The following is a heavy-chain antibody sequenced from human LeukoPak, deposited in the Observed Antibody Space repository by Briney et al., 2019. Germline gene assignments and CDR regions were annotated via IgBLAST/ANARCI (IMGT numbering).Heavy chain of an antibody. Sequence: GRSLRLSCAASGFTFSSYWMSWVRQAPGKGLEWVANIKQDGSEKYYVDSVKGRFTLSRDNAKNSLYLQMHSLRAEDTAVYYCARRGSSAAYYYMDVWGKGTTVTVSS. CDR3: ARRGSSAAYYYMDV. D-gene: IGHD6-6*01. CDR2: IKQDGSEK. V-gene: IGHV3-7*01. CDR1: GFTFSSYW. J-gene: IGHJ6*03.